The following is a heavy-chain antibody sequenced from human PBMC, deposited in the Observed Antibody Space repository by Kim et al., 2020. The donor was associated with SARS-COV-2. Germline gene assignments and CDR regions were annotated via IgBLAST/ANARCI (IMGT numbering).Heavy chain of an antibody. V-gene: IGHV3-20*01. CDR1: GFTFDHHD. CDR3: ARDSVSLAVAGSVNWFYP. J-gene: IGHJ5*02. D-gene: IGHD6-19*01. Sequence: GGSLRLSCAASGFTFDHHDMTWVRQVPGKGLEWVSGIKRNGGSTGYADSVKGRFTISRDNAKNSLYLQMNSLRVEDTALYHCARDSVSLAVAGSVNWFYPWGPGTLVTVSP. CDR2: IKRNGGST.